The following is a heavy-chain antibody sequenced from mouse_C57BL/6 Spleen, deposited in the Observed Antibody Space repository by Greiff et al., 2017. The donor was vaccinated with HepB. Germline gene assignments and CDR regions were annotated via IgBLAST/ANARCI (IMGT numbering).Heavy chain of an antibody. J-gene: IGHJ2*01. CDR1: GFTFSDYG. CDR2: ISNLAYSI. Sequence: EVQLVESGGGLVQPGGSLKLSCAASGFTFSDYGMAWVRQAPRKGPEWVAFISNLAYSIYYADTVTGRFTISRENAKNTLYLEMSSLRSEDTAMYYCARHVDEGYLDYWGQGTTLTVSS. CDR3: ARHVDEGYLDY. V-gene: IGHV5-15*01.